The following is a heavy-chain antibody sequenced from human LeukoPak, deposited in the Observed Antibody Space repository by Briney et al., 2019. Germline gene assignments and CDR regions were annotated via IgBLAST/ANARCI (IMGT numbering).Heavy chain of an antibody. D-gene: IGHD5-24*01. Sequence: TPSETLSLTCAVYGGSFSGYYWSWIRQPPGKGLEWIGEINHSGSTNYNPSLKSRVTISVDTSKNQFSLKLSSVTAADTAVYYCARVRDGYNDAFDIWGQGTMVIVSS. CDR1: GGSFSGYY. V-gene: IGHV4-34*01. CDR3: ARVRDGYNDAFDI. CDR2: INHSGST. J-gene: IGHJ3*02.